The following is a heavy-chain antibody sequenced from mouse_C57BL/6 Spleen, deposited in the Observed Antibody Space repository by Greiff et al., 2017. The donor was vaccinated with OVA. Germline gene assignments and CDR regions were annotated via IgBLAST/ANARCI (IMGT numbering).Heavy chain of an antibody. V-gene: IGHV1-72*01. J-gene: IGHJ4*01. CDR2: IDPNSGGT. Sequence: QVHVKQPGAELVKPGASVKLSCKASGYTFTSYWMHWVKQRPGRGLEWIGRIDPNSGGTKYNEKFKSKATLTVDKPSSTAYMQLSSLTSEDSAVYYCARGTTVVHYAMDYWGQGTSVTVSS. CDR3: ARGTTVVHYAMDY. CDR1: GYTFTSYW. D-gene: IGHD1-1*01.